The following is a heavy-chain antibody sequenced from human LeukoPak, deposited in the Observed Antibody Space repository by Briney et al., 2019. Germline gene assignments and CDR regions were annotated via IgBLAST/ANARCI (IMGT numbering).Heavy chain of an antibody. D-gene: IGHD2/OR15-2a*01. Sequence: GGSLRLSCAASAFSMNDFWMHWVRQGPGKGLEWVSRINKDATITTYADSVKGRFTVSRDDVKNMVYLDMNGLRGDDTAVYYCARSGIGRGFDIWGRGATVTVSS. CDR1: AFSMNDFW. V-gene: IGHV3-74*01. CDR2: INKDATIT. J-gene: IGHJ3*02. CDR3: ARSGIGRGFDI.